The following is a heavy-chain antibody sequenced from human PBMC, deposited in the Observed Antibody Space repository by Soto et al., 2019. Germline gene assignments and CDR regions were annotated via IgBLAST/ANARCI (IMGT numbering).Heavy chain of an antibody. V-gene: IGHV1-2*04. CDR2: INPNSGGT. D-gene: IGHD1-7*01. CDR3: ARMYNWNYGLQQKRTYGMDV. Sequence: GPSLRVSCKAAAYTVTVYIMHWVRQAPEKGLERLGWINPNSGGTNYAQKFQGWVTMTRDTSISTAYMELSRLRSDDTAVYYCARMYNWNYGLQQKRTYGMDVWGQGTTVTVSS. J-gene: IGHJ6*02. CDR1: AYTVTVYI.